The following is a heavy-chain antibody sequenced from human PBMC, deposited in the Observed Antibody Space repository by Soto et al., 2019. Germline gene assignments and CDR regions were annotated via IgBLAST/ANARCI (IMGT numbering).Heavy chain of an antibody. CDR2: IHSDGSST. V-gene: IGHV3-74*01. Sequence: EVQLVESEGGLVQRGGSLRLSCAASGFTFNYYWMHWVRQAPGQGLVWVSHIHSDGSSTTYADSVKGRFTISRDNAKNTRYLQMNSPRADDTAVYYCARGDKGGFDLWGQGTTVTVSS. CDR1: GFTFNYYW. D-gene: IGHD2-21*02. CDR3: ARGDKGGFDL. J-gene: IGHJ3*01.